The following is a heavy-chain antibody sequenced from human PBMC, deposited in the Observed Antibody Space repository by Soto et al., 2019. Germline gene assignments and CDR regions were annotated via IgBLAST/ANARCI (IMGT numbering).Heavy chain of an antibody. J-gene: IGHJ1*01. CDR3: ARAWIPESPGDEYFQH. D-gene: IGHD5-18*01. Sequence: EVQLVESGGGLIHPGGSLRLSCAASGFTVSNNYMSWVRQAPGRGLEWVSVIYTDGSTYYADSVKGRFTISRDTSKNTLYLQMNSLRAEDTALYYCARAWIPESPGDEYFQHWGQGTLVTVSS. V-gene: IGHV3-53*01. CDR1: GFTVSNNY. CDR2: IYTDGST.